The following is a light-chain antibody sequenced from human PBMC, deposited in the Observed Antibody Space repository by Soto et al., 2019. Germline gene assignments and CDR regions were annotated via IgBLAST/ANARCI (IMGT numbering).Light chain of an antibody. J-gene: IGKJ2*01. CDR3: QQGYSTPYT. CDR2: AAD. V-gene: IGKV1-39*01. Sequence: IQMAQAPSSLSASVGDSVTITCRASQSIGANLNWYQQRPGKAPKVLMYAADTLQSGVPSRFSVSGSGTDFTLTISSLQPEDFATYYCQQGYSTPYTFGQGTKLEIK. CDR1: QSIGAN.